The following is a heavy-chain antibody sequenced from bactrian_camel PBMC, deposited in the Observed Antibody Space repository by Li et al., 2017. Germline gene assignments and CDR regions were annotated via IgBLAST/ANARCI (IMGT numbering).Heavy chain of an antibody. Sequence: HVQLVESGGGLVQPGGSLRLSCVASGFTFSTYPMTWVRQRPGKGLEWVSAVYVNGRGTGYADSVKGRFTISRDSAKNTLWLQMNNLKPDDTAMYVCAADFLDGERCAYHDFDAPLYQGQGTQVTVS. J-gene: IGHJ4*01. CDR2: VYVNGRGT. V-gene: IGHV3S7*01. CDR1: GFTFSTYP. D-gene: IGHD4*01.